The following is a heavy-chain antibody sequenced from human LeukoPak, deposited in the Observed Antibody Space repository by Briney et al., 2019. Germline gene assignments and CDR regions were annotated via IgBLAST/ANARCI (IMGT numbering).Heavy chain of an antibody. Sequence: GESLKISCQGSGYSFTSYWIGWVRQVPGKGLEWMGIIYPGDSDTRYSPSFQGQVTISADKSISTAYLQWSSLKASDTAMYYCARRTHSSSWQQIDYWGQGTLVTVSS. CDR2: IYPGDSDT. J-gene: IGHJ4*02. CDR3: ARRTHSSSWQQIDY. D-gene: IGHD6-13*01. V-gene: IGHV5-51*01. CDR1: GYSFTSYW.